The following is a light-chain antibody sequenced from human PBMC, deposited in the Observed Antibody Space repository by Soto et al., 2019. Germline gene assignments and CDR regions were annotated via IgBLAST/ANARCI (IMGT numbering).Light chain of an antibody. V-gene: IGLV1-51*01. Sequence: QSVLTQPPSVSADPGQKVTISCSGSSSNIGGNSVSWYQQLPGTAPKLLIYDDNKRPSGIPDRFSGSKSGTSATLGITGFQTGDEADYYCGSYTSGSTPYVFGTGTKVTVL. CDR3: GSYTSGSTPYV. CDR2: DDN. CDR1: SSNIGGNS. J-gene: IGLJ1*01.